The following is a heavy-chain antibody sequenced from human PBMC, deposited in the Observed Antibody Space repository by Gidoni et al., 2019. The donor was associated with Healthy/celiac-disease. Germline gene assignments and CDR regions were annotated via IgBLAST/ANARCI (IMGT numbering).Heavy chain of an antibody. CDR3: AKTYGDSLSPLMDV. CDR2: IYYSGST. J-gene: IGHJ6*02. V-gene: IGHV4-59*01. D-gene: IGHD4-17*01. CDR1: GGSISSYY. Sequence: QVQLQESGPGLVKPSETLSLTCTVSGGSISSYYWSWIRQPPGKGLEWIGYIYYSGSTNYNPSLKSRVTISVDTSKNQFSLKLSSVTAADTAVYYCAKTYGDSLSPLMDVWGQGTTVTVSS.